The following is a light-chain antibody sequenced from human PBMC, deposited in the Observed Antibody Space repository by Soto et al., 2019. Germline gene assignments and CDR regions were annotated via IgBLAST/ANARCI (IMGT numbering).Light chain of an antibody. CDR2: KAS. CDR3: QQSYSTLTWT. J-gene: IGKJ1*01. Sequence: DIQMTQSPSTLSASVGDRVTITCLASQSISSWLAWYQQKPGKAPKLLIYKASSLQSGVPSRFSGSGSGTDFTLTISSLQPEDFATYYCQQSYSTLTWTFGQGTKVDIK. CDR1: QSISSW. V-gene: IGKV1-5*03.